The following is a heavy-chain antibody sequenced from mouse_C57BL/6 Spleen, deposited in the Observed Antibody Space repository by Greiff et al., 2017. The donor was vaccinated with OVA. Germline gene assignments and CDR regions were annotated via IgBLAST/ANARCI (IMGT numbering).Heavy chain of an antibody. CDR1: GYTFTSYW. CDR2: IHPNSGST. J-gene: IGHJ1*03. Sequence: VQLQQPGAELVKPGASVKLSCKASGYTFTSYWMHWVKQRPGQGLEWIGMIHPNSGSTNYNEKFKSKATLTVDKSSSTAYMQISSLTADDSAVYYCARWYYYGSSYDWYFDVWGTGTTVTVSS. D-gene: IGHD1-1*01. CDR3: ARWYYYGSSYDWYFDV. V-gene: IGHV1-64*01.